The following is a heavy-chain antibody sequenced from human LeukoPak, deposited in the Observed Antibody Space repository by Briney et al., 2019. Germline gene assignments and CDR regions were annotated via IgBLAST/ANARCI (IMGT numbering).Heavy chain of an antibody. CDR3: ARVLALGDNWFDP. CDR2: IYTSGST. Sequence: SETLSLTCTVSGGSISNYYWNWVRQPAGMGLEWLGRIYTSGSTNYNPSLKSRVTMSVDTSKNQFSLKLSSVTAADTAVYYCARVLALGDNWFDPWGQGTLVTVSS. J-gene: IGHJ5*02. V-gene: IGHV4-4*07. CDR1: GGSISNYY. D-gene: IGHD3-10*01.